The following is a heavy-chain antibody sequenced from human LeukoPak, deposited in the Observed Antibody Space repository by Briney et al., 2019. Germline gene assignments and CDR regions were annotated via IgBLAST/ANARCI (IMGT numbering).Heavy chain of an antibody. J-gene: IGHJ4*02. CDR2: IYTSGTT. CDR1: GGSISGYY. D-gene: IGHD4-23*01. CDR3: ARGGYYGGNAYFDY. V-gene: IGHV4-4*07. Sequence: KPSETLSLTCTVSGGSISGYYWSWMRQPAGKGLEWIGRIYTSGTTNYNPSLKSRVTMSVDTSKSQFSLKLSSVTAADTAVYYCARGGYYGGNAYFDYWGQGTLVTVSS.